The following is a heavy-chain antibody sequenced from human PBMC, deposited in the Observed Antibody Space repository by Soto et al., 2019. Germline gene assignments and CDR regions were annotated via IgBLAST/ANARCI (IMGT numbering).Heavy chain of an antibody. CDR2: INPNSGGT. CDR3: ARGGIVVVPAANWFDP. V-gene: IGHV1-2*04. Sequence: QVQLVQSGAEVKKPGASVKVSCKASGYTFTGYYMHWVRQAPGQGLEWMGWINPNSGGTNYAQKFQGWVTMTRDTSISTAYMELSRLRSDDTAVYYCARGGIVVVPAANWFDPWGQGTLVTVSS. CDR1: GYTFTGYY. D-gene: IGHD2-2*01. J-gene: IGHJ5*02.